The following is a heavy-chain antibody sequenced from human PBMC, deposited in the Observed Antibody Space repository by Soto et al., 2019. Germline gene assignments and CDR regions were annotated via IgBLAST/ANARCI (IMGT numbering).Heavy chain of an antibody. CDR3: ARAELTGTTPPYNWFDR. D-gene: IGHD1-7*01. CDR2: VSHVDST. J-gene: IGHJ5*02. Sequence: SETLSLTCTVHCGSLGGYYWNWIRQSPWKALEWIGEVSHVDSTNYNPSLKGRATSSLATTKNQFSLKLTSMTAANTAVYYCARAELTGTTPPYNWFDRWGQGALVTVSS. V-gene: IGHV4-34*01. CDR1: CGSLGGYY.